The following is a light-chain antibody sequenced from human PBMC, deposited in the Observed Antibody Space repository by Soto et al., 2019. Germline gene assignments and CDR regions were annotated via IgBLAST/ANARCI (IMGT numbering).Light chain of an antibody. Sequence: QSVLIQPASVSGSRGQSITISCTGASSDVGGYNYVSWYQQFPGRAPKVMTYEVTNRPSGVSNRFSGSKSGNTASLTISGLQAEDEADYYCSSYTSSNTLIFGGGTKVTAL. J-gene: IGLJ2*01. CDR3: SSYTSSNTLI. V-gene: IGLV2-14*01. CDR2: EVT. CDR1: SSDVGGYNY.